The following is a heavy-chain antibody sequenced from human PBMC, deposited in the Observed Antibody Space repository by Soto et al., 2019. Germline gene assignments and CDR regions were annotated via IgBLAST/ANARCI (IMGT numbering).Heavy chain of an antibody. D-gene: IGHD3-3*01. J-gene: IGHJ4*02. CDR3: ARVPKLVVGWSGPFDY. CDR2: IYYSGST. CDR1: GGSISSYY. V-gene: IGHV4-59*12. Sequence: SETLSLTCTVSGGSISSYYWSWIRQPPGKGLEWIGYIYYSGSTYYNPSLKSRVTISVDTSKNQFSLKLSSVTAADTAVYYCARVPKLVVGWSGPFDYWGQGTLVTVSS.